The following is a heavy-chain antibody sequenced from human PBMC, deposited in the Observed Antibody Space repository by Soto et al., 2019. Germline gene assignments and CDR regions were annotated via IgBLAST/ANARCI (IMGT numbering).Heavy chain of an antibody. J-gene: IGHJ5*02. D-gene: IGHD2-2*01. CDR3: AKDLIGYCSSTSCYQGNWFDP. V-gene: IGHV3-30*18. CDR2: ISYDGSNK. CDR1: GFTFSSYG. Sequence: PGGSLRLSCAASGFTFSSYGMHWVRQAPGKGLEWVAVISYDGSNKYYADSVKGRSTISRDNSKNTLYLQMNSLRAEDTAVYYCAKDLIGYCSSTSCYQGNWFDPWGQGTLVTVSS.